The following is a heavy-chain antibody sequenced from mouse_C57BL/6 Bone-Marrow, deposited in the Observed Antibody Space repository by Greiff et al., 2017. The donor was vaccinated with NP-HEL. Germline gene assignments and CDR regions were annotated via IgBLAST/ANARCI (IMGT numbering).Heavy chain of an antibody. CDR3: AITTVVDWYFDV. V-gene: IGHV5-2*01. Sequence: EVKLVESGGGLVQPGESLKLSCESNEYEFPSHAMSWVRKTPEKRLELVAAINSDGGSTYYPDTMERRFIISRDNTKKTLYLQMSSLRSEDTAVYYCAITTVVDWYFDVWGTGTTVTVSS. J-gene: IGHJ1*03. CDR1: EYEFPSHA. D-gene: IGHD1-1*01. CDR2: INSDGGST.